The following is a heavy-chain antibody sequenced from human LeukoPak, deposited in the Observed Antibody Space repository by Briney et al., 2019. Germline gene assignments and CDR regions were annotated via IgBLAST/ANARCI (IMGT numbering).Heavy chain of an antibody. CDR2: INPNSGGT. CDR3: ASEPYCGGDCYYFWFDP. CDR1: GYTFTSYY. Sequence: ASGKVSCKASGYTFTSYYMHWVRQAPGQGLEWMGWINPNSGGTNYAQKFQGRVTMTRDTSISTAYMELSRLRSDDTAVYYCASEPYCGGDCYYFWFDPWGQGTLVTVSS. D-gene: IGHD2-21*02. V-gene: IGHV1-2*02. J-gene: IGHJ5*02.